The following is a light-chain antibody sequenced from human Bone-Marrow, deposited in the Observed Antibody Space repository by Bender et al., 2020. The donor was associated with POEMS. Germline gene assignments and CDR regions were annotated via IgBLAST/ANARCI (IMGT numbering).Light chain of an antibody. CDR1: NIGSKS. J-gene: IGLJ1*01. CDR2: DDS. Sequence: SYVLTQLPSVSVAPGKTAKITCGGNNIGSKSVHWYQQKQGQAPVLVVYDDSDRPSAIPERFSGSSSGNTATLTITRVEAGDEADYYCQVWDNSSDHYVFGTGTKVTVL. CDR3: QVWDNSSDHYV. V-gene: IGLV3-21*03.